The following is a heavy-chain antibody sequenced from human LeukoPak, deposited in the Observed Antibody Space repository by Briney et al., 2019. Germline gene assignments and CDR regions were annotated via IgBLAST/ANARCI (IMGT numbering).Heavy chain of an antibody. CDR3: ARSAMVRGVTNIDY. CDR2: ISGSGDIT. V-gene: IGHV3-23*01. J-gene: IGHJ4*02. CDR1: GFTFSSSA. Sequence: GGSLRLSCAASGFTFSSSAMSWVRQAPGKGLEWVSDISGSGDITYYADSVKGRFTISRDNAKNSLYLQMNSLRAEDTAVYYCARSAMVRGVTNIDYWGQGTLVTVSS. D-gene: IGHD3-10*01.